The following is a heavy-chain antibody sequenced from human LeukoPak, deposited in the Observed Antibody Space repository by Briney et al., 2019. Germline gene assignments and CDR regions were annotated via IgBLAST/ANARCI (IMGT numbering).Heavy chain of an antibody. CDR1: GGSISSGGYS. V-gene: IGHV4-30-2*01. Sequence: PSQTLSLTCAVSGGSISSGGYSWSWIRQPPGKGLEWIGYIYRSGSTYYNPSLKSRVTISVDRSKNQFSLKLSSVTAADTAVYYCARAGQCGGDCYYFDYWGQGTLVTVSS. CDR3: ARAGQCGGDCYYFDY. CDR2: IYRSGST. D-gene: IGHD2-21*02. J-gene: IGHJ4*02.